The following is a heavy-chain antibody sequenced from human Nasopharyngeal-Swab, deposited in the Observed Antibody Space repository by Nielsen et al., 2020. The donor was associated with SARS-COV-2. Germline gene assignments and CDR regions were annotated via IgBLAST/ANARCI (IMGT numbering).Heavy chain of an antibody. CDR2: ISYSGST. J-gene: IGHJ3*02. CDR3: ARTYNDFWSAYSTAAFDM. Sequence: GSLRLSCSVSGGSIGIINYFWGWIRQPPGKGLESIGSISYSGSTHYNPSLESRVLISIDTSKKQFSLKLSSVTAADTAVYYCARTYNDFWSAYSTAAFDMWGQGTMVTVSS. V-gene: IGHV4-39*07. D-gene: IGHD3-3*01. CDR1: GGSIGIINYF.